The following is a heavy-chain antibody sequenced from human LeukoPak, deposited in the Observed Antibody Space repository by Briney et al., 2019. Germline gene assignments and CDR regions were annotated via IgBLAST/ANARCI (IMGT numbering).Heavy chain of an antibody. V-gene: IGHV3-30*18. CDR3: AKEGFDS. J-gene: IGHJ4*02. CDR1: GFTFSNYG. Sequence: GGSLRLSCAASGFTFSNYGMHWVRQAPGKGLEWVAVISFDGSDKYYADSVKGRFTISRDSSKNTLYLQMNSLRAEDTAVYYCAKEGFDSWGQGTLVTVSS. CDR2: ISFDGSDK.